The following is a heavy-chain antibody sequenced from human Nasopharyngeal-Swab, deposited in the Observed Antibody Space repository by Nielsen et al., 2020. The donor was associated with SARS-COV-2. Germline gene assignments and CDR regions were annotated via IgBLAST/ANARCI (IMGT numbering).Heavy chain of an antibody. CDR3: AKGLGVRGVIGQYYFDY. J-gene: IGHJ4*02. Sequence: GESLKISCAASGFTFSRYAMSWVRQAPGKGLEWVSTISGSGGSTYYADSVKGRFTISRDNSKNTLYLQMNSLRAEDTAVYYCAKGLGVRGVIGQYYFDYWGQGTLVTVSS. D-gene: IGHD3-10*01. CDR1: GFTFSRYA. CDR2: ISGSGGST. V-gene: IGHV3-23*01.